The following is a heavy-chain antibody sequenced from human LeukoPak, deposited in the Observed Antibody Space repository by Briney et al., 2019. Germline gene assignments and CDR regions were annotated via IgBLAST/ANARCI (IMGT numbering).Heavy chain of an antibody. CDR1: GFTYSDYW. D-gene: IGHD3-16*01. J-gene: IGHJ6*02. CDR2: MNRDGSEK. CDR3: ARDGGIIRFGGQDV. V-gene: IGHV3-7*01. Sequence: GGSLRLSCAASGFTYSDYWLSWVRQAPGKGLEWVANMNRDGSEKNYVDSMKGRITISRDNAKNSLYLQMNSLRVEDTAVYYCARDGGIIRFGGQDVWGQGTTVTVS.